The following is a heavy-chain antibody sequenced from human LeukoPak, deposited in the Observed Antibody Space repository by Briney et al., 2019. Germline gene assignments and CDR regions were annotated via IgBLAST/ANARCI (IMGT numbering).Heavy chain of an antibody. V-gene: IGHV1-2*02. CDR1: GYTFTGYY. J-gene: IGHJ3*02. D-gene: IGHD3-22*01. CDR3: ARDLEGYYDSSGYFRSAFDI. CDR2: INPNSGGT. Sequence: ASVKVSCKASGYTFTGYYMHWVQQAPGQELEWMGWINPNSGGTNYAQKFQGRVTMTRDTSISTAYMELSRLRSDDTAVYYCARDLEGYYDSSGYFRSAFDIWGQGTMVTVSS.